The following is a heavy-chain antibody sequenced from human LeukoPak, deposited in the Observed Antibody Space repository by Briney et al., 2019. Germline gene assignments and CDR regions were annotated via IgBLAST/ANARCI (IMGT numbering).Heavy chain of an antibody. V-gene: IGHV3-21*01. Sequence: GGSLRLSCAASGFTFSSYSMNWVSQAPGKRLEWVSSISSSSSYIYYADSVKGRFTISRDNAKNSLYLQMNSLRAEDTAVCYCARGVRDFDYWGQGTLITVSS. J-gene: IGHJ4*02. CDR3: ARGVRDFDY. CDR1: GFTFSSYS. D-gene: IGHD3-3*01. CDR2: ISSSSSYI.